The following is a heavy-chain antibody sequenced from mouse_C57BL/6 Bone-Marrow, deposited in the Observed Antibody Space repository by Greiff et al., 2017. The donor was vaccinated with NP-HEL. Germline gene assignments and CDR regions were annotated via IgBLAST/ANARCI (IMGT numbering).Heavy chain of an antibody. J-gene: IGHJ4*01. CDR3: ARSRYYGNFSMDY. CDR2: IYPGDGDT. V-gene: IGHV1-82*01. D-gene: IGHD2-1*01. Sequence: QVQLQQSGPELVKPGASVKISCKASGYAFSSSWMNWVKQRPGQGLEWIGRIYPGDGDTNYNGKFKGKATLTADKSSSTAYMQLSSLTSEDSAVYFCARSRYYGNFSMDYWGQGTSVTVSS. CDR1: GYAFSSSW.